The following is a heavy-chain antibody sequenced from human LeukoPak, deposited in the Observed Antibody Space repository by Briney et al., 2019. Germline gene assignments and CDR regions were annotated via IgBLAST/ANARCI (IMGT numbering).Heavy chain of an antibody. D-gene: IGHD4-17*01. CDR1: GFTFSSYA. CDR2: ISGSGGST. J-gene: IGHJ4*02. CDR3: AKDRIYDYGDSHFDY. Sequence: PGGSLRLSCAASGFTFSSYAMGWVRQAPGKGLEWVSAISGSGGSTYYADSVKGRFTISRDNSKNTLYLQMNSLRAEDTAVYYCAKDRIYDYGDSHFDYWGQGTLVTVSS. V-gene: IGHV3-23*01.